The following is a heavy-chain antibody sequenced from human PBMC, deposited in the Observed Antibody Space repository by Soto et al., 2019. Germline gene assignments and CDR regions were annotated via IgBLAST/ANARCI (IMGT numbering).Heavy chain of an antibody. Sequence: ASVKVSCKVSGYTLTELSMHWVRQAPGKGLEWMGGFDPEDGETIYAQKFQGRVTMTEDTSTDTAYMELSSLRSEDTAVYYCATVHVLRFLEWSPRAGYYGMEVWGQGTTVTVSS. CDR2: FDPEDGET. CDR1: GYTLTELS. CDR3: ATVHVLRFLEWSPRAGYYGMEV. D-gene: IGHD3-3*01. V-gene: IGHV1-24*01. J-gene: IGHJ6*02.